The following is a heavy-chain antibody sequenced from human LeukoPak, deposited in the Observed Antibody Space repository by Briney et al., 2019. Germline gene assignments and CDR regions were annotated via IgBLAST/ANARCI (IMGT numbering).Heavy chain of an antibody. V-gene: IGHV4-31*03. CDR1: GGSISSGGYY. CDR2: IYYSGST. D-gene: IGHD2/OR15-2a*01. CDR3: ARDERIVFDAFDI. J-gene: IGHJ3*02. Sequence: PSQTLSLTCTVSGGSISSGGYYWSWIRQHPGKGLEWIGYIYYSGSTYYNPSLKSRVTISVDTSKNQFSLKLSSVTAADTAVYYCARDERIVFDAFDIWGQGTMVTASS.